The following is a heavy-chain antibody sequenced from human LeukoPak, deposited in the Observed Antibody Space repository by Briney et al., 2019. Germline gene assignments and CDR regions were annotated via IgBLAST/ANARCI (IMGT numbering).Heavy chain of an antibody. CDR3: ASRDYGGNYYYMDV. Sequence: GGSLRLPCAASGFTFSSYGMHWVRQTPGKGLVWVSRINIDGSSTSYADSVKGRFTISRDNAKNTLYLQMSSLRAEDTAVYYCASRDYGGNYYYMDVWGKGTTVTVSS. CDR2: INIDGSST. V-gene: IGHV3-74*01. J-gene: IGHJ6*03. D-gene: IGHD4-23*01. CDR1: GFTFSSYG.